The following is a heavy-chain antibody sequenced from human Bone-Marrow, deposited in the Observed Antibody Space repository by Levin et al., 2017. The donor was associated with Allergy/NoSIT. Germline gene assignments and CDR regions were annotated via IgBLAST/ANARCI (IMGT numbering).Heavy chain of an antibody. V-gene: IGHV3-23*01. CDR3: VRTPGAIVVTPYFDY. J-gene: IGHJ4*02. Sequence: GESLKISCAASGFRCSDYVMNWVRQAPGKGLEWVSVISGSGDNTYYADSVKGRFTISRDTSKNTLYLQMNSLSAEDTATYYCVRTPGAIVVTPYFDYWGQGTLVTVSS. D-gene: IGHD2-21*01. CDR2: ISGSGDNT. CDR1: GFRCSDYV.